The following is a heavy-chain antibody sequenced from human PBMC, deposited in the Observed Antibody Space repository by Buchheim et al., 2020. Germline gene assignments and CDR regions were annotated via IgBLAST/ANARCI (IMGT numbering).Heavy chain of an antibody. CDR2: IYSGGST. D-gene: IGHD3-22*01. CDR1: GFTVSSNY. V-gene: IGHV3-66*01. J-gene: IGHJ4*02. Sequence: EVQLVESGGGLVQPGGSLRLSCAASGFTVSSNYMSWVRQAPGKGLEWVSVIYSGGSTYYADSVKGRFTISRDNSKNTLYLQMNSLRAEDTAVYYCARDGDYYDSSGYLYFDYWGQGTL. CDR3: ARDGDYYDSSGYLYFDY.